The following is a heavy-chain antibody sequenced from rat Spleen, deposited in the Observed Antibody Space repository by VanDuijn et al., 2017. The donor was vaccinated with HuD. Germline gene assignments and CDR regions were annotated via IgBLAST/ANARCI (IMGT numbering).Heavy chain of an antibody. Sequence: EVQLVKSGGGLVQPGRSLKLSCAASGFTFSNYYMAWVRQAPTKGLEWVAYISTGGHNTYYRDSVKGRFTISRDNAKSTLYLQMDSLRSEDTATYYCARHGGLRNWFAYWGQGTLVTVSS. D-gene: IGHD1-11*01. J-gene: IGHJ3*01. CDR1: GFTFSNYY. CDR3: ARHGGLRNWFAY. CDR2: ISTGGHNT. V-gene: IGHV5-25*01.